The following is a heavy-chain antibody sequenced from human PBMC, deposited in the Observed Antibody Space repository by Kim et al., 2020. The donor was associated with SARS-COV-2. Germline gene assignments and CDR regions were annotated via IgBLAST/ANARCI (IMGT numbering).Heavy chain of an antibody. J-gene: IGHJ6*02. CDR3: ARGLELERRDGYYYYHAMDV. D-gene: IGHD1-1*01. CDR1: GGSISTYY. V-gene: IGHV4-59*01. CDR2: IYNSETT. Sequence: SETLSLTCSVSGGSISTYYWSWIRQPPGKGLEWIGYIYNSETTSYNPSLKSRVTISVDTSKNQFSLKVTSVTPADTAVYYCARGLELERRDGYYYYHAMDVWGQGTTVTVSS.